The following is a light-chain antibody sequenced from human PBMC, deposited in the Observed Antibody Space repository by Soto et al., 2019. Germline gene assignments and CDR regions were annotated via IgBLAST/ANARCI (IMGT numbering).Light chain of an antibody. CDR3: MQAIQTPPT. CDR2: LGS. J-gene: IGKJ1*01. V-gene: IGKV2-28*01. CDR1: QSLLHSNGYNY. Sequence: EIVMTQSSLSLPVTPGEPASISCRSSQSLLHSNGYNYLDWYLQKPGQSPQLLIYLGSNRASGVPDRFSGSGSGTDFTLKISRVEAEDVGVYYCMQAIQTPPTFGQGTKVDIK.